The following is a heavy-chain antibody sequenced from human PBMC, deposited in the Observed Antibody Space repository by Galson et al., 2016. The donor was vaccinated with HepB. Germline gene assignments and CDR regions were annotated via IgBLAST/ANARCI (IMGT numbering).Heavy chain of an antibody. D-gene: IGHD3-10*01. CDR1: GFTFSNYA. CDR3: ARDGYYYGSGRTVRYSHYGVDV. V-gene: IGHV3-30*04. J-gene: IGHJ6*02. CDR2: ISYDGSKK. Sequence: LRLSCAASGFTFSNYAMHWVRQAPGKGLEWVAVISYDGSKKYYADSVKGRFTISRDNSKSTLYVQLNSLRAEDTAVYYGARDGYYYGSGRTVRYSHYGVDVWGQGTTVTVSS.